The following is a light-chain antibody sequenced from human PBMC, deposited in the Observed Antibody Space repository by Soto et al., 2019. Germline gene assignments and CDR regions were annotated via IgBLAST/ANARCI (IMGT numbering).Light chain of an antibody. J-gene: IGKJ1*01. CDR2: DAS. Sequence: EIVLTQSPAILSMSPGERATLSCRASQSVSSYFAWYQQKPGQAPRLLIYDASNRATGVPARFSGSGSGTGFTLTISRLEPEDFAGYYCQQRRYWPVTFGQGTKVEIK. CDR1: QSVSSY. CDR3: QQRRYWPVT. V-gene: IGKV3-11*01.